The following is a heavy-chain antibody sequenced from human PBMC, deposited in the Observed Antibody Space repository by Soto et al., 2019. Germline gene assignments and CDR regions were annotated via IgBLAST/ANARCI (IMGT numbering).Heavy chain of an antibody. J-gene: IGHJ5*02. V-gene: IGHV3-30-3*01. Sequence: PGGSLRLSCAASGFTFSSYAMHWVRQAPGKGLEWVAVISYDGSNKYYADSVKGRFTISRDNSKNTLYLQMNSLRAEDTAVYYCARDSGITGTLITVDPWGQGTLVTVSS. CDR2: ISYDGSNK. D-gene: IGHD1-20*01. CDR3: ARDSGITGTLITVDP. CDR1: GFTFSSYA.